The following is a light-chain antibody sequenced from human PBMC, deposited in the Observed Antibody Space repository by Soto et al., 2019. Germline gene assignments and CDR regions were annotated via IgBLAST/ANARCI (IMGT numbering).Light chain of an antibody. CDR1: SSDIGGYNY. CDR2: DVN. CDR3: SSYAGTNTLVL. V-gene: IGLV2-14*01. J-gene: IGLJ2*01. Sequence: QPVLTQPASVSGSPGQSITISCTGTSSDIGGYNYVSWFQQHPGKAPKLIIYDVNNRPSGVSNRFSGSKSGTTASLAISGLQAEDEAEYFCSSYAGTNTLVLFGGGTKVTVL.